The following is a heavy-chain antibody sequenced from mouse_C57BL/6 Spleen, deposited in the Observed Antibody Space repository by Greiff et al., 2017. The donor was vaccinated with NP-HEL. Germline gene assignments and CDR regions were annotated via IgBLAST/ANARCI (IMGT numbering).Heavy chain of an antibody. D-gene: IGHD1-1*01. CDR2: INPYNGGT. CDR3: AREYYGSSYVY. CDR1: GYTFTDYY. J-gene: IGHJ2*01. V-gene: IGHV1-19*01. Sequence: EVQLQQSGPVLVKPGASVKMSCKASGYTFTDYYMNWVKQSHGKSLEWIGVINPYNGGTSYNQKFKGKATLTVDKSSSTAYMELNSLTSEDSAVYYCAREYYGSSYVYWGQGTTLTVSS.